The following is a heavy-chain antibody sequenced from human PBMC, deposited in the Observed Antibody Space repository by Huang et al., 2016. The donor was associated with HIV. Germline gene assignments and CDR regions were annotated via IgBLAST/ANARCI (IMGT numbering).Heavy chain of an antibody. D-gene: IGHD2-15*01. CDR2: MNPKTGNT. J-gene: IGHJ4*02. CDR3: ARAILTRYCSGMTCYFHFDQ. CDR1: GYSFTKYD. V-gene: IGHV1-8*03. Sequence: QVQLVQSGAEVRKPGASVKFSCRASGYSFTKYDTNWVRQAPGQGRGWMGGMNPKTGNTGYAKKFQDRVTLTRNISLSTAYMELSSLTSEDTAVYYCARAILTRYCSGMTCYFHFDQWGQGTLVSVSS.